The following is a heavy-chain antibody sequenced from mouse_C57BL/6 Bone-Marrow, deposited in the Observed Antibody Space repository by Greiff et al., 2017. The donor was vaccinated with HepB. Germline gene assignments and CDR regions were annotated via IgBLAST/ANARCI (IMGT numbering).Heavy chain of an antibody. J-gene: IGHJ4*01. V-gene: IGHV5-4*03. CDR1: GFTFSSYA. Sequence: EVMLVESGGGLVKPGGSLKLSCAASGFTFSSYAMSWVRQTPEKRLEWVATISDGGSYTYYPDNVKGRFTISRDNAKNNLYLQMSHLKSEDTAMYYCARNLRYYYGSSYEGYAMDYWGQGTSVTVSS. CDR2: ISDGGSYT. D-gene: IGHD1-1*01. CDR3: ARNLRYYYGSSYEGYAMDY.